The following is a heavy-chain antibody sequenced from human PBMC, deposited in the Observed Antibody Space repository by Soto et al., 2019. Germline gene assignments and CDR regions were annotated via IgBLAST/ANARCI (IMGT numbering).Heavy chain of an antibody. Sequence: SSETLSLTCAVYGGSFSGYYWSWIRQPPGKGLEWIGEINHSGSTNYNPSLKSRVTISVDTSKNQFSLKLSSVTAADTAVYYCARGTGIAAAFDYWGQGTLVTVSS. CDR3: ARGTGIAAAFDY. CDR2: INHSGST. D-gene: IGHD6-13*01. J-gene: IGHJ4*02. V-gene: IGHV4-34*01. CDR1: GGSFSGYY.